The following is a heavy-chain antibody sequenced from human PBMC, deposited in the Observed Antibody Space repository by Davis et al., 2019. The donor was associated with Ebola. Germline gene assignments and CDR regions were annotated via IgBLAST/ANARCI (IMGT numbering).Heavy chain of an antibody. D-gene: IGHD3-10*01. V-gene: IGHV1-18*01. J-gene: IGHJ6*04. CDR1: GYTFSSYG. Sequence: ASVKVSCKASGYTFSSYGISWVRQAPGQGLEWMGWISGYEDNTNYAPRFRGRITLTKDRATSTVHMELRSLTSDDTAVYYCARDLATSSGAHFFYFGMDVWGEGTSVAVSS. CDR3: ARDLATSSGAHFFYFGMDV. CDR2: ISGYEDNT.